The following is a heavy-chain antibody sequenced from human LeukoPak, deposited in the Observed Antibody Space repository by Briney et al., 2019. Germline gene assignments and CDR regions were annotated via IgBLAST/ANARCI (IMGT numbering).Heavy chain of an antibody. Sequence: SETLSLTCTASGGSISIGSYYGSWIRQPAGKGLEWIGRIYTSGSTNYHPSLKIRATISVDKSKNQFSLTLSSVTAADTAVYYCARVPHSSSGDRCFSRWFDPWGQGTLVIVSS. V-gene: IGHV4-61*02. CDR2: IYTSGST. D-gene: IGHD2-15*01. J-gene: IGHJ5*02. CDR1: GGSISIGSYY. CDR3: ARVPHSSSGDRCFSRWFDP.